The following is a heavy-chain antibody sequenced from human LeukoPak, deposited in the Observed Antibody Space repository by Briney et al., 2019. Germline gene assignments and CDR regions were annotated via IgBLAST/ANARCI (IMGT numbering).Heavy chain of an antibody. Sequence: GASVKVSCEASSYTFTSYGISWVRQAPEQGLEWMGWISAYNGNTNYAQKLQGRVTMTTDTSTSTAYMELRSLRSDDTAVYYCARDEAVLWFGELLNYWGQGTLVTVSS. CDR2: ISAYNGNT. V-gene: IGHV1-18*01. D-gene: IGHD3-10*01. CDR1: SYTFTSYG. CDR3: ARDEAVLWFGELLNY. J-gene: IGHJ4*02.